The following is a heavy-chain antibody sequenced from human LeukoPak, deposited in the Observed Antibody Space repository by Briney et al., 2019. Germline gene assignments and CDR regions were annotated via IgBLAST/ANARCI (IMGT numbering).Heavy chain of an antibody. CDR2: IYYSGST. Sequence: SETLPLTCTVSGGSLSSSSYYWGWLRQPPGKGLEWIGSIYYSGSTYYNPSLKSRVTISVDTSKNQFSLKLSSVTAADTAVYYCATGDMVRSDYFDYWGQGTLVTVSS. J-gene: IGHJ4*02. V-gene: IGHV4-39*01. D-gene: IGHD3-10*01. CDR1: GGSLSSSSYY. CDR3: ATGDMVRSDYFDY.